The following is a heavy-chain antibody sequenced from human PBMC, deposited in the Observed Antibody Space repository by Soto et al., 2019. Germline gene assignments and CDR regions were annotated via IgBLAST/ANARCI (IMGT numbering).Heavy chain of an antibody. D-gene: IGHD1-20*01. CDR2: ISWNSGSI. J-gene: IGHJ4*02. V-gene: IGHV3-9*01. CDR3: AKDTGNWNYVDY. Sequence: GGSLRLSCAASGFTFDDYAMHWVRQAPGKGLEWVSGISWNSGSIGYADSVKGRSTISRDNAKNSLYLQMNSLRAEDTALYYCAKDTGNWNYVDYWGQGTLVTVSS. CDR1: GFTFDDYA.